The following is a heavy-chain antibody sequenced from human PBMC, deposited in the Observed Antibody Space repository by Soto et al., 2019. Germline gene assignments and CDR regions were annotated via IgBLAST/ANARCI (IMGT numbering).Heavy chain of an antibody. CDR2: IIPIFGTA. V-gene: IGHV1-69*01. CDR1: GGTFSSYA. D-gene: IGHD2-2*01. Sequence: QVQLVQSGAEVKKPGSSVKFSCKASGGTFSSYAISCVRQAPGQGLDWMGGIIPIFGTANYAQKLQGRVTITVDESTTTAYMELSSLRSEDTAVYYCARAEARLPCRSTSGHANRPYYYYGMDVCGQGTTVTVSS. CDR3: ARAEARLPCRSTSGHANRPYYYYGMDV. J-gene: IGHJ6*02.